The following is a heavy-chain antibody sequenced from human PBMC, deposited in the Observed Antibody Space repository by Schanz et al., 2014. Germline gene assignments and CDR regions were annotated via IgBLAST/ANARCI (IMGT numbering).Heavy chain of an antibody. CDR3: ARDYYDSSGYYDCDY. J-gene: IGHJ4*02. CDR2: INLSGRST. D-gene: IGHD3-22*01. CDR1: GYTFTNFY. V-gene: IGHV1-46*01. Sequence: QVQLVQSGTEVKKPGASVKVSCKASGYTFTNFYIHWVRQAPGQGLEWMGIINLSGRSTNNAQKFQCRLTMTRDASTSTVYMELSSLRSEDTAVYYWARDYYDSSGYYDCDYWGQGTLVTVSS.